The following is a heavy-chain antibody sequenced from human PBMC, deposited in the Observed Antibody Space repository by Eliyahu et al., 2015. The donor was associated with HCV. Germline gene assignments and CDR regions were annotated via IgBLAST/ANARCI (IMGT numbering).Heavy chain of an antibody. D-gene: IGHD6-19*01. Sequence: QVQLVQSGAEVKKPGASVKVSCKASGYTFTSYYMHWVRQAPGQGLEWMGIINPSGGSTTYAQKFQGRVTMTRDTSTSTVYMELSSLRSEDTAVYYCARDIGLAVAAGDGNDSWGQGTLVTVSS. V-gene: IGHV1-46*03. CDR3: ARDIGLAVAAGDGNDS. J-gene: IGHJ4*02. CDR1: GYTFTSYY. CDR2: INPSGGST.